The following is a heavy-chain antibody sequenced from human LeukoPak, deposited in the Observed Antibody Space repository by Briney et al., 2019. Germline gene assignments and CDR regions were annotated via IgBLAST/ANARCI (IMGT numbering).Heavy chain of an antibody. D-gene: IGHD3-10*01. CDR3: ARLGYYGSGSFNWFDP. Sequence: SETLSLTCTVSGVSINSYYWSWIRQPAGKGLEWIGRIYTSGSTNYNPSLKSRVTISVDKSKNQFSLKLSSVTAADTAVYYCARLGYYGSGSFNWFDPWGQGTLVIVSS. V-gene: IGHV4-4*07. J-gene: IGHJ5*02. CDR2: IYTSGST. CDR1: GVSINSYY.